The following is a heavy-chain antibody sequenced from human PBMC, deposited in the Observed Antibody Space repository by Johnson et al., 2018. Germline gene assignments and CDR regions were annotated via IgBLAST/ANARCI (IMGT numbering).Heavy chain of an antibody. Sequence: QVQLVESGGGVVQPGRSLRLSCAASGFTFSSYGMHWVRQAPGKGLEWVAVISYDGSNKYYADSVKGRFTISRDNSKNTLYLQMNSLRAEDTAVYYCAKDSGTTVVTLAEYFQHWCQGTLVTVSS. V-gene: IGHV3-30*18. CDR1: GFTFSSYG. J-gene: IGHJ1*01. CDR2: ISYDGSNK. D-gene: IGHD4-23*01. CDR3: AKDSGTTVVTLAEYFQH.